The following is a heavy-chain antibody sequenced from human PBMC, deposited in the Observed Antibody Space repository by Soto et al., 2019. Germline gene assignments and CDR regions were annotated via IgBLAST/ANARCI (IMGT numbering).Heavy chain of an antibody. Sequence: VRLVQSGAEVKKPGSSVRVSCRAPGDIFTRYSFSWVRQAPGQGLEWMGGVIPVFGTSNYGQKFQGRVTITADRSANTAFLDMSGLRYDDTAVYYCAGAPAGDYYYYYKFDIWGQGTAVTVSS. CDR3: AGAPAGDYYYYYKFDI. J-gene: IGHJ6*02. V-gene: IGHV1-69*06. CDR1: GDIFTRYS. D-gene: IGHD2-21*02. CDR2: VIPVFGTS.